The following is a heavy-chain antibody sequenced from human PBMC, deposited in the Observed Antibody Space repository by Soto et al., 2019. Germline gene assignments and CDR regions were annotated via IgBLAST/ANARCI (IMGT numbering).Heavy chain of an antibody. D-gene: IGHD7-27*01. CDR3: ARGSGADAFDI. Sequence: QVQLVQSGAEVKKPGSSVKVSCKVSGGTFNIRWVRQAPGQGLEWMGGIIPVIDTANYAWKFQGRVVISADRATNIVYMEMMSLTLDDTAVYYCARGSGADAFDIWGQGTMVTVSS. J-gene: IGHJ3*02. CDR1: GGTFN. V-gene: IGHV1-69*06. CDR2: IIPVIDTA.